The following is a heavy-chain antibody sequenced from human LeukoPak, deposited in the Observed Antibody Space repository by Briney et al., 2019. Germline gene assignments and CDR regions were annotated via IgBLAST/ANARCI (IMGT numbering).Heavy chain of an antibody. CDR1: GFTFNRFY. D-gene: IGHD5/OR15-5a*01. J-gene: IGHJ4*02. CDR2: ISSNGATT. CDR3: VRGDLRLPRSTPDC. V-gene: IGHV3-64D*06. Sequence: GGSLRLSCSASGFTFNRFYLHWVRQAPGKGLEFVSHISSNGATTYYADSVKGRFTISRDNSKNTLYLQMSSLRADDTAVYYCVRGDLRLPRSTPDCWGQGTLVTVSS.